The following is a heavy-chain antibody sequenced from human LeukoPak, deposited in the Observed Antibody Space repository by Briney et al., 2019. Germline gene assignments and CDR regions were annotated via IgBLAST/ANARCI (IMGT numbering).Heavy chain of an antibody. D-gene: IGHD1-26*01. V-gene: IGHV3-7*01. CDR3: ARDGDLYSGSSFTGGAFDI. Sequence: GGSLTLSCAASEFTFSDHWMTWVRQAPGKGLEWVADIKKDGSKKNEVDSLEGRFTISRDNAKNSLFLQINSLRAEDTAVYYCARDGDLYSGSSFTGGAFDIWGQGTMVTVSS. J-gene: IGHJ3*02. CDR1: EFTFSDHW. CDR2: IKKDGSKK.